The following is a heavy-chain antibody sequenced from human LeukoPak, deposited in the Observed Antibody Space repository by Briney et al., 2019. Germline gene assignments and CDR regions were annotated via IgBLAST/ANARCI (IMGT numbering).Heavy chain of an antibody. Sequence: SETLSLTCAAYGGSFSGHNWNWIRQPPGKGLEWIGDINYSGSANYNPSLKSRVTISVDTSKSQFSLKLSPVTAADTAVYYCARGCSYHTMDYWGEETLATV. CDR1: GGSFSGHN. D-gene: IGHD1-26*01. CDR3: ARGCSYHTMDY. CDR2: INYSGSA. V-gene: IGHV4-34*01. J-gene: IGHJ4*02.